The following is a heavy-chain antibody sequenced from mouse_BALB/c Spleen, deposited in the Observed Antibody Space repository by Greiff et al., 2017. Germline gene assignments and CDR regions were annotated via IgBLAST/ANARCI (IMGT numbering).Heavy chain of an antibody. CDR1: GFTFSSYY. CDR2: INSNGGST. CDR3: AREGNYAMDY. V-gene: IGHV5-6-2*01. Sequence: EVKLVESGGDLVKPGGSLKLSCAASGFTFSSYYMSWVRQTPEKRLELVAAINSNGGSTYYPDTVKGRFTISRDNAKNTLYLQMSSLKSEDTALYYCAREGNYAMDYWGQGTSVTVSS. J-gene: IGHJ4*01.